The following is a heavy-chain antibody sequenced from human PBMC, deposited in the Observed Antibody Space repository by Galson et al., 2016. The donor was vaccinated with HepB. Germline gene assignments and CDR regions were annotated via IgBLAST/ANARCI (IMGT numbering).Heavy chain of an antibody. Sequence: PALVKPTQTLTLTCTFSGFSPSTSGVGVGWIRQPPGKALEWLALLYWDDDTRYSPSLKSRLTITKDTSKKQVVLTMTNMDPVDTATYFCAHAPVVPGARGINWFDPWGQGTLVTVSS. CDR3: AHAPVVPGARGINWFDP. J-gene: IGHJ5*02. CDR1: GFSPSTSGVG. D-gene: IGHD2-2*01. CDR2: LYWDDDT. V-gene: IGHV2-5*02.